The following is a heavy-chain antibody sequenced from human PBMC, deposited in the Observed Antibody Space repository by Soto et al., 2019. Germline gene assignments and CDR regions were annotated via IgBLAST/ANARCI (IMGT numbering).Heavy chain of an antibody. J-gene: IGHJ4*01. D-gene: IGHD1-26*01. CDR3: VAGTFQY. V-gene: IGHV3-73*02. Sequence: EVQLAESGGGLVQPGGSLKLSCAASGFTFNASAMHWVRQASGKGLEWVGRIRSKANNYATVHAASVSGRLTISRDDSKNTAYLQMNSLIKEDTAVYYCVAGTFQYWGRGVLVTVSS. CDR2: IRSKANNYAT. CDR1: GFTFNASA.